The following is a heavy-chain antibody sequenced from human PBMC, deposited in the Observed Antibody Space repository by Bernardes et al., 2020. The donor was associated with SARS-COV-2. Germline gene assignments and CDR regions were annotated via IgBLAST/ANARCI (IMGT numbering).Heavy chain of an antibody. J-gene: IGHJ5*02. CDR3: ARVPHWNDVGGGDLNWFDP. V-gene: IGHV3-30*04. CDR1: GFTFSSYA. Sequence: GGSLRLSCAASGFTFSSYAMHWVRQAPGKGLEWVAVISYDGSNKYYADSVKGRFTISRDNSKNTLYLQMNSLRAEDTAVYYCARVPHWNDVGGGDLNWFDPWGQGTLVTVSS. D-gene: IGHD1-1*01. CDR2: ISYDGSNK.